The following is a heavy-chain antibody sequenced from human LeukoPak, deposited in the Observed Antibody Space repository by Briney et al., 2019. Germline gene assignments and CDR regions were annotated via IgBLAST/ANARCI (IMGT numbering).Heavy chain of an antibody. CDR3: AREVVASRLGWFDP. Sequence: GASVKLSRKASGGTFGSYAISWVRQAPGQGLEWMGGIIPIFGTANYAQKFQGRVTITTDESTSTDYMELSSLRSEDTAVYYCAREVVASRLGWFDPWGQGTLVTLS. D-gene: IGHD6-6*01. CDR1: GGTFGSYA. J-gene: IGHJ5*02. CDR2: IIPIFGTA. V-gene: IGHV1-69*05.